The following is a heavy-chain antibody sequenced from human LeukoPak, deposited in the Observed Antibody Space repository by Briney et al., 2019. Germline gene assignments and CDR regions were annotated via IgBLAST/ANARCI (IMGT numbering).Heavy chain of an antibody. CDR2: ISYDGSNK. V-gene: IGHV3-30-3*01. CDR3: ARGPEWEPYYFDY. CDR1: GSTFSSYA. J-gene: IGHJ4*02. D-gene: IGHD1-26*01. Sequence: GRSLRLSCAASGSTFSSYAMHWVRQAPGKGLEWVAVISYDGSNKNYADSVKGRFTISRDNSKNTLYLQMNSLRAEVTAVYYCARGPEWEPYYFDYWGQGTLVTVSS.